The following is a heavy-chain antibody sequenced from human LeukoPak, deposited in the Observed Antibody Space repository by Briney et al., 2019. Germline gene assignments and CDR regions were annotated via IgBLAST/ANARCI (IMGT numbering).Heavy chain of an antibody. CDR1: GYTLTELS. Sequence: ASVKVSCKVSGYTLTELSMHWVRQAPGKGLEWMGGFDPEDGETIYAQKLQGRVTMTTDTSTSTAYMELRSLRSDDTAVYYCARDIGWPDYWGQGTLVTVSS. V-gene: IGHV1-24*01. CDR3: ARDIGWPDY. D-gene: IGHD1-26*01. J-gene: IGHJ4*02. CDR2: FDPEDGET.